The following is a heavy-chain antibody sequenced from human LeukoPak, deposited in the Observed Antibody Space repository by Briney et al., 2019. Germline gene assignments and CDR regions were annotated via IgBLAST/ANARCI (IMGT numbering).Heavy chain of an antibody. J-gene: IGHJ4*02. CDR1: GFTFSSYA. Sequence: GGSLRLSCAASGFTFSSYAMTWVRQAPGKGLEWVSAISGSGGSTYHADSVKGRFTISRDNSKSTLYLQMNNLRAEDTAVYFCATDTSAIFDSWGQGTLVTVSS. D-gene: IGHD2-2*01. CDR3: ATDTSAIFDS. V-gene: IGHV3-23*01. CDR2: ISGSGGST.